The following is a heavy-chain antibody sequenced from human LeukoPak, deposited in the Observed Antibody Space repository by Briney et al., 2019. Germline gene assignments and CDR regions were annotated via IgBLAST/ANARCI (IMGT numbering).Heavy chain of an antibody. Sequence: TGGSLRLSCAASGFTFSSYGMHWVRQAPGKGLEWVAFIRYDGSNKYYADSVKGRFTISRDNSKNTLYLQMNSLRAEDTAVYYCANGDYSGPKPGFEYWGQGTLVTVSS. CDR2: IRYDGSNK. CDR1: GFTFSSYG. V-gene: IGHV3-30*02. D-gene: IGHD4-23*01. CDR3: ANGDYSGPKPGFEY. J-gene: IGHJ4*02.